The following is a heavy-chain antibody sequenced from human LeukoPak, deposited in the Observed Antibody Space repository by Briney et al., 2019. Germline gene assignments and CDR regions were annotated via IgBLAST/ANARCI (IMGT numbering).Heavy chain of an antibody. D-gene: IGHD1-26*01. CDR1: GFTFRKYN. CDR2: ISSSSTYI. CDR3: ARGGSYYPLDY. J-gene: IGHJ4*02. Sequence: GGSLRLSCAASGFTFRKYNMNWVRQAPGKGLEWVSSISSSSTYINYADSVKGRFTISRNNAKNSLYLQMNSLRAEDTAVYYCARGGSYYPLDYWGQGTLVTVSS. V-gene: IGHV3-21*06.